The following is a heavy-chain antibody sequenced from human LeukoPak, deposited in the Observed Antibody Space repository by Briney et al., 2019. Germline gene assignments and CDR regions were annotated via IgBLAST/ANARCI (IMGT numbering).Heavy chain of an antibody. CDR1: GGSISSGSYY. CDR3: AREPLAPYYYDSSGYYEVDAFDI. V-gene: IGHV4-61*02. Sequence: SQTLSLTCTVSGGSISSGSYYWSWIRQPAGKGLEWIGRIYTSGSTNYNPSLKSRVTISVDTSKNQFSLKLSSVTAADTAVYYCAREPLAPYYYDSSGYYEVDAFDIWAQGTMVTVSS. D-gene: IGHD3-22*01. CDR2: IYTSGST. J-gene: IGHJ3*02.